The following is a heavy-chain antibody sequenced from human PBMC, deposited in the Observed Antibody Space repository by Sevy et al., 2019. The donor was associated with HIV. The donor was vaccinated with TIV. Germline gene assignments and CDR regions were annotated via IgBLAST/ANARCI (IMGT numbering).Heavy chain of an antibody. J-gene: IGHJ6*02. Sequence: GGSLRLSCAASGFAFSTHGMHWVRQAPGKGLEWVAVVSFDGSNKYYVDSVQGRFTISRDNAKNTLFLQMNSLRAEDTGIYYCAREGVDFWSGPVDYYYGMDVWGQGTTVTVSS. CDR2: VSFDGSNK. CDR3: AREGVDFWSGPVDYYYGMDV. CDR1: GFAFSTHG. D-gene: IGHD3-3*01. V-gene: IGHV3-30*03.